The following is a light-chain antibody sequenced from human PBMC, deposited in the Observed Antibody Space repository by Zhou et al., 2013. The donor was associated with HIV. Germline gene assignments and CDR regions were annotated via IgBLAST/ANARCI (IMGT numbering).Light chain of an antibody. CDR2: ATS. V-gene: IGKV1-12*01. J-gene: IGKJ2*01. Sequence: DIQMTQSPSSVSASVGDRVTITCRASQGISSWLAWYQQIPGKAPKLLISATSTLQSGVPSRFSGSGSGTDFTLTISSLQPEDFAVYYCQQRSNWPPRYTFGQGTKLEIK. CDR3: QQRSNWPPRYT. CDR1: QGISSW.